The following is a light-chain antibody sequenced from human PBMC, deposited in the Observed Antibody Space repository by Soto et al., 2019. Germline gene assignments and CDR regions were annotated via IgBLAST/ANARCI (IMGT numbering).Light chain of an antibody. CDR1: SSDVGRYNS. CDR2: DVR. V-gene: IGLV2-14*01. CDR3: SSYTDISTYV. J-gene: IGLJ1*01. Sequence: QSVLTQPASVSGSPGQSITISCTGTSSDVGRYNSVSWYQQYPGKAPKLMVYDVRNRPSGVSNRFSGSKSGNTASLTISGLQAEDEADYYCSSYTDISTYVFGTGTKVTVL.